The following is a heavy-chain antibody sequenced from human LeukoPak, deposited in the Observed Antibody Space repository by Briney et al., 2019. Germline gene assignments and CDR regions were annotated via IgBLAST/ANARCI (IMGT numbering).Heavy chain of an antibody. Sequence: GASVKVSCKASGYTFTSYGISWVRQAPGQGLEWMGWISAYNGNTNYAQKLQGRVTMTTDTSTSTAYMELRSLRSDDTAVYYCARRLLGYCSGGSCYSLWAFDIWGQGTMVTVSS. D-gene: IGHD2-15*01. CDR3: ARRLLGYCSGGSCYSLWAFDI. CDR2: ISAYNGNT. V-gene: IGHV1-18*01. J-gene: IGHJ3*02. CDR1: GYTFTSYG.